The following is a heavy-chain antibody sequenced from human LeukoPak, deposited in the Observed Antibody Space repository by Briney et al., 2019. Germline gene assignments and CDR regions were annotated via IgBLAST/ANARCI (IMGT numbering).Heavy chain of an antibody. V-gene: IGHV4-31*03. CDR3: ARDRVAGPYYYYYGMDV. CDR1: GGSISSGGYY. Sequence: PSQTLSLTRTVSGGSISSGGYYWSWIRQHPGKDLGWIGYIYYSGSTYYNPSLKSRVTISVDTSKNQFSLKLSSVTAADTAVYYCARDRVAGPYYYYYGMDVWGQGTTVTVSS. J-gene: IGHJ6*02. D-gene: IGHD6-19*01. CDR2: IYYSGST.